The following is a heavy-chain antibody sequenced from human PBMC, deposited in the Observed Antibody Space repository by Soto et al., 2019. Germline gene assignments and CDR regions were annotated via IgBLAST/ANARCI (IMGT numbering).Heavy chain of an antibody. CDR1: GGSISSGGYY. V-gene: IGHV4-31*03. Sequence: KASETLSLTCTVSGGSISSGGYYWSWIRQHPGKGLEWIGYIYYSGSTYYNPSLKSRVTISVDTSKNQFSLKLSSVTAADTAVYYCARNRQKSETDYWGQGTLVTVSS. CDR3: ARNRQKSETDY. CDR2: IYYSGST. J-gene: IGHJ4*02.